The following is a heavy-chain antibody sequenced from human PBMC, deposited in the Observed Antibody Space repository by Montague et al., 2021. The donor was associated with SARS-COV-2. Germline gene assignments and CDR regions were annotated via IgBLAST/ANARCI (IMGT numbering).Heavy chain of an antibody. CDR3: ARGGCCYYTDFDV. CDR1: GGSISNYY. CDR2: IYYSGST. Sequence: SETLSLTCTVSGGSISNYYWSWIRQPPGRGLEWIGYIYYSGSTNYSPSLKSRVTISLDTSKNQFSLNVTSVTAADTAVYYCARGGCCYYTDFDVWGPGSTVTVSS. J-gene: IGHJ6*02. D-gene: IGHD3-22*01. V-gene: IGHV4-59*01.